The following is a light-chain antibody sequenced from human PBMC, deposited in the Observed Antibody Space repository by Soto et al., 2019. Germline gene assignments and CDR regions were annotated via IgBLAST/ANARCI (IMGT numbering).Light chain of an antibody. CDR1: SNDVGGYNY. CDR2: EVS. CDR3: SSYTSSNTWV. J-gene: IGLJ3*02. V-gene: IGLV2-14*01. Sequence: QSALTQPASVSGSPGQSITISCTGTSNDVGGYNYVSWYQQHPGKAPKLMIYEVSNRPSGVSDRFSGSKSGNTASLTISGLQAEDEADYYCSSYTSSNTWVFGGGTKLNVL.